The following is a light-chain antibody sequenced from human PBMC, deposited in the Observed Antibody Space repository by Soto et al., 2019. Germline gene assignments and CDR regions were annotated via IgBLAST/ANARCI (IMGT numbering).Light chain of an antibody. CDR1: SSNIGAVYD. Sequence: QSVLTQPPSVSGAPGQSVTISCTWISSNIGAVYDVHWYQQRPGTXXXXXIFGNTNRPSGVPDRFSGSKSGTSASLAITGLQAEDEGDYYCQSYDSTLSARYVFGTGTKVTVL. CDR2: GNT. CDR3: QSYDSTLSARYV. V-gene: IGLV1-40*01. J-gene: IGLJ1*01.